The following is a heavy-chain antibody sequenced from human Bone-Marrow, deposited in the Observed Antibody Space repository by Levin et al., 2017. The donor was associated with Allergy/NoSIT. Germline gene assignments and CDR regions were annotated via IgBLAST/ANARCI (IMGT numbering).Heavy chain of an antibody. CDR2: VHYSGST. CDR3: ARGQRYYGAGSYHNSYDP. D-gene: IGHD3-10*01. CDR1: GGSFRGYY. V-gene: IGHV4-34*01. J-gene: IGHJ5*02. Sequence: SETLSLTCAVSGGSFRGYYYWTWIRQSPGKGLEWIGEVHYSGSTNYNPSLKSRVSMSVDTSKNHFSLKLTSVTAADTAVYYCARGQRYYGAGSYHNSYDPWGQGILVTVSS.